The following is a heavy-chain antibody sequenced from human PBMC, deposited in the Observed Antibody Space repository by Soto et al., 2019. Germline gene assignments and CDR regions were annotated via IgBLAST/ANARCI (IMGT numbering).Heavy chain of an antibody. D-gene: IGHD6-6*01. J-gene: IGHJ4*02. Sequence: GGPLRLSCAASGFTFSHFRMSWVRQAPGKGLEWVAIIKEDGSKKYYVDSVKGRFTISRDTSKNTLYLQMNSLRAEDTAVYYCAREVPTSSSSEFDYWGPGTLVTVSS. CDR3: AREVPTSSSSEFDY. V-gene: IGHV3-7*01. CDR2: IKEDGSKK. CDR1: GFTFSHFR.